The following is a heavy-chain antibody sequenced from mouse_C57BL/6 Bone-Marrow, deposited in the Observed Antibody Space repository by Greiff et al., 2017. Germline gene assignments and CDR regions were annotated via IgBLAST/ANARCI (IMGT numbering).Heavy chain of an antibody. CDR1: GYTFTSYT. CDR2: INPSSGYT. V-gene: IGHV1-4*01. J-gene: IGHJ3*01. CDR3: ARGGDYDYGGGV. D-gene: IGHD2-4*01. Sequence: VQLQQSGAELARPGASVKMSCKASGYTFTSYTMHWVKQRPGQGLEWIGYINPSSGYTKYNQKFQDKATLTADKSSSTAYMQLSSLTSDDSAVFYCARGGDYDYGGGVWGQGTLVTVSA.